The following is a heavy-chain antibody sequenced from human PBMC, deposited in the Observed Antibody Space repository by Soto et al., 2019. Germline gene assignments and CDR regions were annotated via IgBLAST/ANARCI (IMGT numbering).Heavy chain of an antibody. J-gene: IGHJ6*02. D-gene: IGHD1-7*01. CDR3: ARGGELRRYYYYGMDV. CDR1: VLTFSSYA. CDR2: ISYDGSNK. Sequence: GGSLRLSCAASVLTFSSYAMHWVRQAPGKGLEWVAVISYDGSNKYYADSVKGRFTISRDNSKNTLYLQMNSLRAEDTAVYYCARGGELRRYYYYGMDVWGQGTTVTVSS. V-gene: IGHV3-30-3*01.